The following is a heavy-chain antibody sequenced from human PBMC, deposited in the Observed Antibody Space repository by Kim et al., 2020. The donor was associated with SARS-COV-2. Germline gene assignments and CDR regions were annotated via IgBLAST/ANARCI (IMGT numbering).Heavy chain of an antibody. Sequence: SETLSLTCTVSGGSISSYYWSWIRQPPGKGLEWIGYIYYSGSTNYNPSLKSRVTISVDTSKNQFSLKLSSVTAADTAVYYCARHQGEQLWASYYYYGMDVWGQGTTVTVSS. CDR3: ARHQGEQLWASYYYYGMDV. V-gene: IGHV4-59*08. D-gene: IGHD5-18*01. J-gene: IGHJ6*02. CDR1: GGSISSYY. CDR2: IYYSGST.